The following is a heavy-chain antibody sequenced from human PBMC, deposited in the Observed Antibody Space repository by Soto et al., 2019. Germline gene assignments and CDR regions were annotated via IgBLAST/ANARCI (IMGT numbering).Heavy chain of an antibody. D-gene: IGHD3-9*01. CDR1: GGSISSSNW. CDR3: ARGVGDILTGYCYFDY. J-gene: IGHJ4*02. CDR2: IYHSGST. Sequence: PSETLSLTCAVSGGSISSSNWWSWVRQPPGKGLEWIGEIYHSGSTNYNPSLKSRVTISVDKSKNQFSLKLSSVTAADTAVYYCARGVGDILTGYCYFDYWGQGTLVTVSS. V-gene: IGHV4-4*02.